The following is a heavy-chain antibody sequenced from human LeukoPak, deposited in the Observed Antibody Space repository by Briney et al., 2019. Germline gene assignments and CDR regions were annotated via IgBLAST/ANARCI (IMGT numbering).Heavy chain of an antibody. Sequence: GGSLRLSCAASGFTFSDYYMSWIRQAPGKGLEWVSYISSSGSTIYYADSVKGRFTISGDNAKNSLYLQMNSLRAEDTAVYYCARENCSGGSCYSGAYYYYYMDVWGKGTTVTVSS. D-gene: IGHD2-15*01. V-gene: IGHV3-11*04. CDR3: ARENCSGGSCYSGAYYYYYMDV. J-gene: IGHJ6*03. CDR2: ISSSGSTI. CDR1: GFTFSDYY.